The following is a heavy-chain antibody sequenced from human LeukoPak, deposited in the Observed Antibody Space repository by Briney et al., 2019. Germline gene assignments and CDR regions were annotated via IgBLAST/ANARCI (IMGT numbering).Heavy chain of an antibody. J-gene: IGHJ5*02. CDR2: INHSGST. CDR3: ARAGSLLGLGH. CDR1: GGSFSGYY. V-gene: IGHV4-34*01. D-gene: IGHD6-25*01. Sequence: SETLSLTCAVYGGSFSGYYWSWIRQPPGKGLEWIGEINHSGSTNYNPSLRSRVTISLDTSKNQFSLKLSSVTAADTAVYYCARAGSLLGLGHWGQGTLVTVSS.